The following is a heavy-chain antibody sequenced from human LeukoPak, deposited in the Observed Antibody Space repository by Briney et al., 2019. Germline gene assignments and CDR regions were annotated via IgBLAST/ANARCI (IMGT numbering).Heavy chain of an antibody. J-gene: IGHJ4*02. V-gene: IGHV4-39*01. CDR3: ARSSDYCSNGSCFSRYFDY. CDR2: IYYSGII. D-gene: IGHD2-15*01. Sequence: SETLSLTCTVSGDSITNGSHYWGWIRQPPGKGLEWIGSIYYSGIISSTPSLKSRVTMSVDTSKNQFSLRLSSVTATDTAVYYCARSSDYCSNGSCFSRYFDYWGQGAPVSVPS. CDR1: GDSITNGSHY.